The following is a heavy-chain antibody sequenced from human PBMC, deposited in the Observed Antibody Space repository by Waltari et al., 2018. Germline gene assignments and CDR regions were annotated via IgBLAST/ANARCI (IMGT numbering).Heavy chain of an antibody. V-gene: IGHV3-48*03. Sequence: EVQLVESGGGLVQPGGSLRLSCAASGFTFSSYEMNWVRQAPGKGLEWVSYISSSGSTIYSADSVKGRFTISRDNAKNSLYLQMNSLRAEDTAVYYCARATYYDFWSGYQNWFDPWGQGTLVTVSS. CDR2: ISSSGSTI. J-gene: IGHJ5*02. CDR1: GFTFSSYE. CDR3: ARATYYDFWSGYQNWFDP. D-gene: IGHD3-3*01.